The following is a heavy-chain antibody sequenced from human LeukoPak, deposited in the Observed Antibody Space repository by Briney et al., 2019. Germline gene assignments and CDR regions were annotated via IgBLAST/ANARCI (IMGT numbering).Heavy chain of an antibody. CDR3: AKHSIDCSGGSCYPLRAFDI. V-gene: IGHV3-23*01. CDR2: ISGSGGST. D-gene: IGHD2-15*01. CDR1: GFTFSSYA. J-gene: IGHJ3*02. Sequence: GGSLRLSCAASGFTFSSYAMSWVRQAPGKGLEWVAAISGSGGSTYYADSVKGRFTISRDNSKNTLYLQMNSLRAEDTAVYYCAKHSIDCSGGSCYPLRAFDIWGQGTMVTVSS.